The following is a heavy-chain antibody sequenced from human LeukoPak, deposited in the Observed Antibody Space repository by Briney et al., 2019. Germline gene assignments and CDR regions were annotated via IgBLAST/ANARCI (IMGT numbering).Heavy chain of an antibody. D-gene: IGHD3-10*01. CDR3: TKARESHSLFDS. V-gene: IGHV3-23*01. CDR2: ITNGGAT. CDR1: AFTFTGYA. Sequence: GGSLRLSCAASAFTFTGYAMSWVRQAPGKGLERVSAITNGGATYYADSVKGRFTISRDTSKNTLYLQMNSLRAEDTAIYYCTKARESHSLFDSWGQGTLVTVSS. J-gene: IGHJ4*02.